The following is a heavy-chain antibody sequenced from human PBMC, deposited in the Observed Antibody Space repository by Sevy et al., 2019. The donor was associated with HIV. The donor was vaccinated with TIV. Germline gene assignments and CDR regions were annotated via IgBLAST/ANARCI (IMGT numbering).Heavy chain of an antibody. Sequence: ASVKVSCKASGYTFTSYAIHWVRQAPGQRLQWMGWINAGNGNTKYSQKFQGRVTITRDTSARTAYMELISLRSEDTAVYYGARVSIVPGAMPGYYYAMDVWGQGTTVTVSS. CDR2: INAGNGNT. V-gene: IGHV1-3*01. CDR3: ARVSIVPGAMPGYYYAMDV. J-gene: IGHJ6*02. D-gene: IGHD2-2*01. CDR1: GYTFTSYA.